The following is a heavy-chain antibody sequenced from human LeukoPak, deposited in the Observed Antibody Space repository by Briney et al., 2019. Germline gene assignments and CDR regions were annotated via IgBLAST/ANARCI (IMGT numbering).Heavy chain of an antibody. Sequence: GGSLRLSCAASGFTFSSYAMSWVRQAPGKGLEWVSAISGSGGSTYYADSVKGRFTISRDNSKNTLYLLMNSLRAEDTAVYYCAKESQHIVVVPAAIAPMDYWGQGTLVTVSS. CDR1: GFTFSSYA. CDR3: AKESQHIVVVPAAIAPMDY. CDR2: ISGSGGST. D-gene: IGHD2-2*02. J-gene: IGHJ4*02. V-gene: IGHV3-23*01.